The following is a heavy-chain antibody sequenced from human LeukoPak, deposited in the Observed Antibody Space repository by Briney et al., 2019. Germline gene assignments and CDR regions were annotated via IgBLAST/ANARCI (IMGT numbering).Heavy chain of an antibody. Sequence: GGSLRPSCAASGFTFSDHYMDWVRQAPGKGLEWVGRVRNKANSYITMYAASVKGRFTISRNDSENSLYLQMNSLKTEDTAVYYCGRIRGSYLHWYFDLWGRGTLVTVSS. CDR2: VRNKANSYIT. CDR3: GRIRGSYLHWYFDL. J-gene: IGHJ2*01. CDR1: GFTFSDHY. V-gene: IGHV3-72*01. D-gene: IGHD1-26*01.